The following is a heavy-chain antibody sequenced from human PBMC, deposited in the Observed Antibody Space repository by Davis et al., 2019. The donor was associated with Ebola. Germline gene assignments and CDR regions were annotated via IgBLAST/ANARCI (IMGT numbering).Heavy chain of an antibody. D-gene: IGHD1-26*01. CDR1: GYSFTSYW. CDR3: ARQGAPYSAPAN. V-gene: IGHV5-51*01. CDR2: ILPGDSDT. J-gene: IGHJ4*02. Sequence: GESLKISCKGSGYSFTSYWIGWARQPPGQGLEWMGAILPGDSDTRYSPSFQGQVTISADKSITTAYLHWNSLKASDTAMYYCARQGAPYSAPANWGQGTLVTVSS.